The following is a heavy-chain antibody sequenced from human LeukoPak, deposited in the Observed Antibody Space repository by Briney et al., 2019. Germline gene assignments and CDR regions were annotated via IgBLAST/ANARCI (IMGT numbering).Heavy chain of an antibody. D-gene: IGHD3/OR15-3a*01. CDR3: ARGFWTGYYYYYYMDV. Sequence: PSETLSLTCAVYGGSFSGYYWSWIRQPPGKGLEWIGEINHSGSTNYNPTLKSRVTISVDTSKNQFSLKLSSVTAADTAVYYCARGFWTGYYYYYYMDVWGKGTTVTVSS. V-gene: IGHV4-34*01. CDR2: INHSGST. J-gene: IGHJ6*03. CDR1: GGSFSGYY.